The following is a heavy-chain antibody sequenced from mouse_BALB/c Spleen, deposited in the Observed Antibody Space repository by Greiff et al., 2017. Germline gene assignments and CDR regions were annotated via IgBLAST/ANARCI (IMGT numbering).Heavy chain of an antibody. Sequence: VQLQESGAELVRPGVSVKISCKGSGYTFTDYAMHWVKQSHAKSLEWIGVISTYYGDASYNQKFKGKATMTVDKSSSTAYMELARLTSEDSAVYYCARWIRLLRSAWFAYWGQGTLVTVSA. CDR3: ARWIRLLRSAWFAY. J-gene: IGHJ3*01. D-gene: IGHD1-1*01. CDR1: GYTFTDYA. V-gene: IGHV1S137*01. CDR2: ISTYYGDA.